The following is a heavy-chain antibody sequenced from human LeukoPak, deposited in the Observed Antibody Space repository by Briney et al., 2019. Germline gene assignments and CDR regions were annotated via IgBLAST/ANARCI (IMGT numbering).Heavy chain of an antibody. Sequence: GGSLRLSCAASGFTYRSYWMTWVRQAPGKGREWVASINQDGSEHYYVDSVKGRSTISRDNAKNSLHLQMNSLRAEDTAAYYCARSIVLAGISGRWGQGTLVTVSS. D-gene: IGHD6-6*01. V-gene: IGHV3-7*01. CDR1: GFTYRSYW. CDR2: INQDGSEH. J-gene: IGHJ4*02. CDR3: ARSIVLAGISGR.